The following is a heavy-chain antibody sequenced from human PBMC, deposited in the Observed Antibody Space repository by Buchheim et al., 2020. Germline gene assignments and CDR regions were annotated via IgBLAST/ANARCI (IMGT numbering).Heavy chain of an antibody. Sequence: QVQLQESGPGLVKPSETLSLTCTVSGGSISSYYWSWIRQPPGKGLEWIGYIYYSGSTNYNPSLKSRVTISVDTSKNQFSLKLSSVTAADTAVYYCARHADCGGDCYIDYWGQGTL. CDR1: GGSISSYY. J-gene: IGHJ4*02. CDR2: IYYSGST. V-gene: IGHV4-59*08. D-gene: IGHD2-21*02. CDR3: ARHADCGGDCYIDY.